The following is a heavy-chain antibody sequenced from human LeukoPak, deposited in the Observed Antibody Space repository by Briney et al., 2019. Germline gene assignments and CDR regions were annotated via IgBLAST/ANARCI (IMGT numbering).Heavy chain of an antibody. CDR1: GYTFTSYA. CDR3: ARGRRIAARPLSDAFDI. V-gene: IGHV1-3*03. D-gene: IGHD6-6*01. J-gene: IGHJ3*02. Sequence: ASVKVSCTASGYTFTSYAMHWVRQAPGQRLEWMGWINAGNGNTKYSQEFQGRVTITRDTSASTAYMELSSLRSEDMAVYYCARGRRIAARPLSDAFDIWGQGTMVTVSS. CDR2: INAGNGNT.